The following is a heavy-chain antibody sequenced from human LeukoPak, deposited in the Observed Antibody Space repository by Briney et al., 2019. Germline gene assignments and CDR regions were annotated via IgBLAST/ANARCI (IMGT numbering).Heavy chain of an antibody. CDR2: ISYDGSNK. J-gene: IGHJ4*02. CDR3: ARDWGFGEFDY. V-gene: IGHV3-30-3*01. D-gene: IGHD3-16*01. CDR1: GFTFSSYA. Sequence: PGRSLRLSCAASGFTFSSYAMHWVRQAPGKGRGGVAVISYDGSNKYYADSVKGRFTISRDNSKNTLYLQMNSLRAEDTAVYYCARDWGFGEFDYWGQGTLVTVSS.